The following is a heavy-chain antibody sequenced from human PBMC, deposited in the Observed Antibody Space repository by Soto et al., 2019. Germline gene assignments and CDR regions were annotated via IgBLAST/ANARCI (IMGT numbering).Heavy chain of an antibody. D-gene: IGHD2-2*01. CDR2: INHSGST. Sequence: SETLSLTCAVYGGSFSGYYWTWIRQPPGKGLEWIGEINHSGSTNYNPSLKSLVTISVDAAKNQFSLKVSSVTAADTAVYYCASLHLPHTFHNYGMDVLGQGATVTVSS. J-gene: IGHJ6*02. V-gene: IGHV4-34*01. CDR3: ASLHLPHTFHNYGMDV. CDR1: GGSFSGYY.